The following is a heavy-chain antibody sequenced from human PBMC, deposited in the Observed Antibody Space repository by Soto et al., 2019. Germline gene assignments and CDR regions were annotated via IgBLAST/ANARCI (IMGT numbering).Heavy chain of an antibody. Sequence: GGSLRLSCAASGFTFSSYAMSWVRQAPGKGLGWVSAISGSGGSTYYADSVKGRFTISRDNSKNTLYLQMNSLRAEDTAVYYCAKSRNWGGDFDYWGQGTLVTVSS. J-gene: IGHJ4*02. CDR3: AKSRNWGGDFDY. CDR1: GFTFSSYA. D-gene: IGHD7-27*01. CDR2: ISGSGGST. V-gene: IGHV3-23*01.